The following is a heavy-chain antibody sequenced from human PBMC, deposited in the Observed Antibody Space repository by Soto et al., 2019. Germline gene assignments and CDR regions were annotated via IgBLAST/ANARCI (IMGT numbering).Heavy chain of an antibody. CDR2: ITSTSSAI. J-gene: IGHJ4*02. Sequence: PGGSLRISCAASGFPFSFYSMNWVSQAPGKGLEWISYITSTSSAINYADSVRGRFTISRDNAMRSLFLHMNSLRDEDTAVYYCARDGKGAAYTHGPYYFDYWGQGALVTVSS. CDR3: ARDGKGAAYTHGPYYFDY. V-gene: IGHV3-48*02. D-gene: IGHD1-1*01. CDR1: GFPFSFYS.